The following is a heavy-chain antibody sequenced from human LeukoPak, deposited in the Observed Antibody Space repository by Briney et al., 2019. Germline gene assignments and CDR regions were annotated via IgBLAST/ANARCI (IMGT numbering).Heavy chain of an antibody. CDR2: IRSKAYGGTT. CDR3: TRVPRLRFLEWFPHFDY. V-gene: IGHV3-49*04. D-gene: IGHD3-3*01. CDR1: GFTFGDYA. J-gene: IGHJ4*02. Sequence: GGSLRLSCTASGFTFGDYAMSWVRQAPGKGLEWVGFIRSKAYGGTTEYAASVKGRFTISRDDSKSIAYLQMNSLKTEDTAVYYCTRVPRLRFLEWFPHFDYWGQGTLVTVSS.